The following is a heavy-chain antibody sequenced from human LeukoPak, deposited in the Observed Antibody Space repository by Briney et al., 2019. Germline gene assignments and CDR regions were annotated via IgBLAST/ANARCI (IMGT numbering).Heavy chain of an antibody. CDR3: AKAGRESLRYFDWLWDY. CDR2: INSDGSST. CDR1: GFTFSSYW. J-gene: IGHJ4*02. D-gene: IGHD3-9*01. V-gene: IGHV3-74*01. Sequence: GGSLRLSCAASGFTFSSYWMHWVRQAPGKGLVWVSRINSDGSSTSYADSVKGRFTISRDNAKNTLYLQMNSLRAEDTAVYYCAKAGRESLRYFDWLWDYWGQGTLVTVSS.